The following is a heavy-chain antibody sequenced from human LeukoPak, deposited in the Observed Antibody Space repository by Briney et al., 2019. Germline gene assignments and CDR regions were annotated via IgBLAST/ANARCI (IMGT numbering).Heavy chain of an antibody. Sequence: PGGSLRLSCAASGFTFSDFYMHWIRQAPGKRLEWVSYMSGTGKTISDADSLKGRFTISRDNTKDLLFLQVNTLRVEDTATYYCARGGGDYTSRYYMGVWGKGTTVTVSS. D-gene: IGHD3-3*01. J-gene: IGHJ6*03. CDR2: MSGTGKTI. V-gene: IGHV3-11*04. CDR1: GFTFSDFY. CDR3: ARGGGDYTSRYYMGV.